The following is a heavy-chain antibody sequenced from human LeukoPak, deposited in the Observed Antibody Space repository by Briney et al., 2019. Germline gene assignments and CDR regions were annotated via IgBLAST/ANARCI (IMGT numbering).Heavy chain of an antibody. CDR2: ITGSGGST. Sequence: AGSLRLSCAASGFTFSSYALSWVRQAPGKGLDWVSGITGSGGSTFYADSVKCRFTISRDNAKNSLYLQMNSLRAEDTAVYYCASRVAVAGTGAFDIWGQGTMVTVSS. D-gene: IGHD6-19*01. CDR1: GFTFSSYA. CDR3: ASRVAVAGTGAFDI. J-gene: IGHJ3*02. V-gene: IGHV3-23*01.